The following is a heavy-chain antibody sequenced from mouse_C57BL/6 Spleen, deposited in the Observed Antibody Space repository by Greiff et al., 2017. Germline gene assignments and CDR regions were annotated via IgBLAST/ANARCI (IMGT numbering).Heavy chain of an antibody. CDR1: GFTFSDYG. J-gene: IGHJ3*01. Sequence: EVQLVESGGGLVKPGGSLKLSCAASGFTFSDYGMHWVRQAPEKGLEWVAYISSGSSTNYYADTVKGQFTISRDNAKNSLFLQVTSLRSEDTAMYYCAGLVAYWGQGTLVTVSA. CDR2: ISSGSSTN. V-gene: IGHV5-17*01. CDR3: AGLVAY.